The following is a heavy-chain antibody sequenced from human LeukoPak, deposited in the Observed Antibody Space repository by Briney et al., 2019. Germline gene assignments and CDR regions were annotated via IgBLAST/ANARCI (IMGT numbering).Heavy chain of an antibody. D-gene: IGHD3-22*01. Sequence: SVKVSCKASGGTFTSYAISWVRQAPGQGLEWMGGIIPIFGTANYAQKFQGRVTITADESTSTAYMELSSLRSEDTAVYYCARGWDHDSDGRPTAYVYWGQGTLVTVSS. CDR2: IIPIFGTA. CDR3: ARGWDHDSDGRPTAYVY. V-gene: IGHV1-69*01. J-gene: IGHJ4*02. CDR1: GGTFTSYA.